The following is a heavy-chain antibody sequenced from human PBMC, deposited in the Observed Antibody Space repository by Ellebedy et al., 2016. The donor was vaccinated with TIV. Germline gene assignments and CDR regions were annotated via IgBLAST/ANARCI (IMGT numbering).Heavy chain of an antibody. V-gene: IGHV3-30*03. Sequence: GGSLRLXXAASGFTFSSYGMHWVRQAPGKGLEWVAVISYDGSNKYYADSVKGRFTISRDNSKNTLYLQMNSLRAEDTAVYYCAREGCSGGSCYSRRYGMDVWGQGTTVTVSS. J-gene: IGHJ6*02. D-gene: IGHD2-15*01. CDR2: ISYDGSNK. CDR3: AREGCSGGSCYSRRYGMDV. CDR1: GFTFSSYG.